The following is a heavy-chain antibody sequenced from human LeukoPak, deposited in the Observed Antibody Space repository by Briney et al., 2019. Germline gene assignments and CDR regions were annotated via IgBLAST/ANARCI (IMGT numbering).Heavy chain of an antibody. CDR3: ARHSSGWYWGGSGLDV. CDR2: INYSGST. D-gene: IGHD6-19*01. V-gene: IGHV4-39*01. J-gene: IGHJ6*02. CDR1: GGGSISSGNYY. Sequence: SETLSLTCIVSGGGSISSGNYYWGWIRQPPEKGLEWIGRINYSGSTLCTPSLQRRVTISVDTSKDQFSLRLSSVTAADTAIYFCARHSSGWYWGGSGLDVWGQGTTVIVSS.